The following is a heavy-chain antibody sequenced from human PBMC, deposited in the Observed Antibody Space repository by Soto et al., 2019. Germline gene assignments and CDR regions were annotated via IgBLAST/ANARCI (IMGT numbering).Heavy chain of an antibody. V-gene: IGHV5-51*01. D-gene: IGHD5-12*01. Sequence: GESLKISCKGSGYTFSGYWIVWVRQMPGKGLKWMGMIYPDDSQTRYSPSFQGQVTISADKSISTAYLQWSSLKASDTAMYYCARNSRRSREWLRLKGNWFDPWGEGTLVTVSS. CDR1: GYTFSGYW. J-gene: IGHJ5*02. CDR2: IYPDDSQT. CDR3: ARNSRRSREWLRLKGNWFDP.